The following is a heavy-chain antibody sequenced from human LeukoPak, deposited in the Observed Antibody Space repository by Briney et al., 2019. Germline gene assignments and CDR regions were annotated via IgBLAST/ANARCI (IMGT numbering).Heavy chain of an antibody. CDR1: GYSISSGYY. V-gene: IGHV4-38-2*02. CDR3: ARHVVVIAYYYYMDV. J-gene: IGHJ6*03. D-gene: IGHD2-21*01. CDR2: IYYSGST. Sequence: PSETLSLTCTVSGYSISSGYYWGWIRQPPGEGLEWIGSIYYSGSTYYNPSLKSRVTIAVDTSKNQFSLKLSSVTAADTAVYYCARHVVVIAYYYYMDVWGRGTTVTVSS.